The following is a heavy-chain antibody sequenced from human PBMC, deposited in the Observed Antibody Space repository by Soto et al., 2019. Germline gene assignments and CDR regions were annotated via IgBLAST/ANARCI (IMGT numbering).Heavy chain of an antibody. D-gene: IGHD3-10*01. CDR3: ARDLQRGYKANWFDP. V-gene: IGHV4-31*03. CDR2: IYYSGST. J-gene: IGHJ5*02. CDR1: GGSISSGGYY. Sequence: QVQLQESGPGLVKPSQTLSLTCTVSGGSISSGGYYWSWIRQHPGKGLEWIGYIYYSGSTYYNPSLKSRVTISVDTSKNQFSLKLSSVTAADTAVYYCARDLQRGYKANWFDPWGQGTLVIVSS.